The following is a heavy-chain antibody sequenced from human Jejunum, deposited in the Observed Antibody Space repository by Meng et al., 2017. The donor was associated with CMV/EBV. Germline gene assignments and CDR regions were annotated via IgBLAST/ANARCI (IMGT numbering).Heavy chain of an antibody. Sequence: YGLIFRDAWMSWVRQAPGKGLEWVGRMKRKSDGGTTDYAVPVKGRFSISRDDSKNMLYLQMNSLKTEDTAVYYCTTFADFWSDYPDYWGQGTLVTVSS. J-gene: IGHJ4*02. CDR1: GLIFRDAW. V-gene: IGHV3-15*01. D-gene: IGHD3-3*01. CDR3: TTFADFWSDYPDY. CDR2: MKRKSDGGTT.